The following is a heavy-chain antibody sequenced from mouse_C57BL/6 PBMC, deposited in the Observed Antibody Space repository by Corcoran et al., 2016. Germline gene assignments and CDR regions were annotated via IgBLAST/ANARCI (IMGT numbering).Heavy chain of an antibody. Sequence: QIQLVQSGPELKKPGETVKISCKASGYTFTTYGMSWVKQAPGKGLKWMGWINTYSGVPTYADDFKGRFAFSLETSASTAYLQINNLKNEDTATYFCAILDYAMDYWGQGTSVTVSA. V-gene: IGHV9-3*01. J-gene: IGHJ4*01. CDR2: INTYSGVP. CDR1: GYTFTTYG. CDR3: AILDYAMDY.